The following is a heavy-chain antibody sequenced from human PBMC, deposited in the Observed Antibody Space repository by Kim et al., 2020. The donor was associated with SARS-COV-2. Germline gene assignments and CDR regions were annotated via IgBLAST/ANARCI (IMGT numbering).Heavy chain of an antibody. CDR1: GYTFTSYD. D-gene: IGHD3-10*01. J-gene: IGHJ5*02. V-gene: IGHV1-8*01. CDR2: MNPNSGNT. CDR3: ARVPSFMVRGKNWFDP. Sequence: ASVKVSCKASGYTFTSYDINWVRQATGQGLEWMVWMNPNSGNTGYAQKFQGRVTMTRNTSISTAYMELSSLRSEDTAVYYCARVPSFMVRGKNWFDPWGQGTLVTVSS.